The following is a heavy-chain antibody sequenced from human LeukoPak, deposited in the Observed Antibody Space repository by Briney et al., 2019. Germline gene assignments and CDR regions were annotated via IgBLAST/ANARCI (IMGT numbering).Heavy chain of an antibody. J-gene: IGHJ4*02. D-gene: IGHD3-9*01. CDR3: VIWGDYDVLTGYYVPDY. V-gene: IGHV3-23*01. CDR2: ITGSGTST. Sequence: GPFPRLSCVDSGFTFSNYAMRWVRQAPGKGLEWVSAITGSGTSTYYADSLKGRFTISRDNSKNTVFLQMNSLRHEDTAIYYCVIWGDYDVLTGYYVPDYWGQGTLVTVSS. CDR1: GFTFSNYA.